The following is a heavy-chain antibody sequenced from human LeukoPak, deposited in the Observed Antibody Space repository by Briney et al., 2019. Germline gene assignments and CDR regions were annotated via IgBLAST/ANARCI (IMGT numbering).Heavy chain of an antibody. V-gene: IGHV3-30-3*01. CDR1: VFTFTNYA. D-gene: IGHD2-15*01. J-gene: IGHJ4*02. Sequence: GGSPRLSCAASVFTFTNYAIHWVRQAPGKGLEWVALISYDGSIKYYADSVKGRFTISRDNSKNTLYLQMNSLRAEDTAVYYCARDRGYCSGGSCPLDYWGQGTLVTVPS. CDR2: ISYDGSIK. CDR3: ARDRGYCSGGSCPLDY.